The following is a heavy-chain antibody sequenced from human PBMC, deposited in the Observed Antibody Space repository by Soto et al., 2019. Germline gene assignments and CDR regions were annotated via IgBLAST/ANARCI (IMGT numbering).Heavy chain of an antibody. V-gene: IGHV3-15*01. J-gene: IGHJ6*02. Sequence: GGSLRLSCAASGFTFSNAWMSWVRQAAGKGLEWVFRIKRKPEQGTTDYAAPVKGRYTISRDDSNNTLYWQQNSLKTDDTAVYYCRYFVWLLSGMDVWGRGTNVTLSS. CDR3: RYFVWLLSGMDV. CDR2: IKRKPEQGTT. D-gene: IGHD3-9*01. CDR1: GFTFSNAW.